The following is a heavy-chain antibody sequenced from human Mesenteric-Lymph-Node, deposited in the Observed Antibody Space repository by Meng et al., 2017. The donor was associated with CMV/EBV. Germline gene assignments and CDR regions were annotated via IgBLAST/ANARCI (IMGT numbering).Heavy chain of an antibody. V-gene: IGHV3-15*01. CDR3: TTHSYPYYDILTGYYKTPDY. CDR2: IKSKTDGGTT. J-gene: IGHJ4*02. D-gene: IGHD3-9*01. CDR1: AW. Sequence: AWMSWGRQAPGKGLEWVGRIKSKTDGGTTDYAAPVKGRFTISRDDSKNTLYLQMNSLKTEDTAVYYCTTHSYPYYDILTGYYKTPDYWGQGTLVTVSS.